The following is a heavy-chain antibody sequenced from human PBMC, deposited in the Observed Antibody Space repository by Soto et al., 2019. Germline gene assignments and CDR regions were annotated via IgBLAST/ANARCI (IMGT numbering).Heavy chain of an antibody. J-gene: IGHJ6*03. V-gene: IGHV4-59*01. D-gene: IGHD6-6*01. CDR1: GGSISSYY. Sequence: PSDTLSLTCTVSGGSISSYYWSWIRQPPGKGLEWIGYIYYSGSTNYNPSLKSRVTISVDTSKNQFSLKLSSVTAADTAVYYCARDLAARPPDYYYYMDVWGKGTTVT. CDR2: IYYSGST. CDR3: ARDLAARPPDYYYYMDV.